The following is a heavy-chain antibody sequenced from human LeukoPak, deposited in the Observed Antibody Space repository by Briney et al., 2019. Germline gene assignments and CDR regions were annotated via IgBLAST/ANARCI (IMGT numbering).Heavy chain of an antibody. D-gene: IGHD4-4*01. J-gene: IGHJ6*02. V-gene: IGHV3-11*06. CDR2: ISRSSSYT. CDR1: GFTFSDYY. CDR3: ARAPHYSNYGPYYYGMDV. Sequence: GGSLRLSCAASGFTFSDYYMSWIRQAPGQALERVSYISRSSSYTNYADSVKGRFTISRDNAKNSLYLQMNSLRAEDTAVYYCARAPHYSNYGPYYYGMDVWGQGTTVTVSS.